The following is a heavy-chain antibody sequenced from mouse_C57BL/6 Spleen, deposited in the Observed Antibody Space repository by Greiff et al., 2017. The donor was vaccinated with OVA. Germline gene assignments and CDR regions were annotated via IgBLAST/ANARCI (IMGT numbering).Heavy chain of an antibody. Sequence: EVQLHQSGPELVKPGASVKISCKASGYSFTGYYMNWVKQSPEKSLEWIGEINPSTGGTTYNQKFKAKATLTVDKSSSTAYMQLKSLTSEDSAVYYCARWPYEGYAMDYWGQGTSVTVSS. CDR2: INPSTGGT. V-gene: IGHV1-42*01. CDR3: ARWPYEGYAMDY. CDR1: GYSFTGYY. J-gene: IGHJ4*01. D-gene: IGHD2-3*01.